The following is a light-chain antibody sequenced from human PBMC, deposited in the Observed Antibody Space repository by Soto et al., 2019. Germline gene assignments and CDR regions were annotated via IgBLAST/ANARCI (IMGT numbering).Light chain of an antibody. CDR3: SSTDNTGVI. CDR2: EDS. Sequence: SYELIQPPSVSVSPGQTARITCSGDALPKKYAYWYQQKSGQAPVLVIYEDSKRPSGIPERFSASTSGTMATLTISGAQVGDEADYYCSSTDNTGVIFGGGTKLTVL. CDR1: ALPKKY. V-gene: IGLV3-10*01. J-gene: IGLJ2*01.